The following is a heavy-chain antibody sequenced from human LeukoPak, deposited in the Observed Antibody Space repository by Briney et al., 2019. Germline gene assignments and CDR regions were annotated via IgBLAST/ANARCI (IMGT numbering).Heavy chain of an antibody. J-gene: IGHJ6*03. CDR2: IYYSGST. CDR1: DRPISSGGNY. V-gene: IGHV4-31*03. D-gene: IGHD3-3*01. Sequence: LTHTCTVSDRPISSGGNYWWWTHQHPEKGLEWIGYIYYSGSTYYNPSLKSRVTISVDTSKNQFSLKLSSVTAADTAVYYCARGDFWSGYYNYYYYYYYMDVWGKGTTVTVSS. CDR3: ARGDFWSGYYNYYYYYYYMDV.